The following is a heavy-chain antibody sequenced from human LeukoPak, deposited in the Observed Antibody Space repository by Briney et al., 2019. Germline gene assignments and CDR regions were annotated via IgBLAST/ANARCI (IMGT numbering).Heavy chain of an antibody. D-gene: IGHD6-19*01. CDR2: IIPIFGTA. CDR3: ASDYDSSGWPRGYFQH. CDR1: GGTFSSYA. Sequence: VASVKVSCKASGGTFSSYAISWVRQAPGQGLEWMGGIIPIFGTANYAQKFQGRVTITADKSTSTAYMELSSLRSEDTAVYYCASDYDSSGWPRGYFQHWGQGTLVTVSS. V-gene: IGHV1-69*06. J-gene: IGHJ1*01.